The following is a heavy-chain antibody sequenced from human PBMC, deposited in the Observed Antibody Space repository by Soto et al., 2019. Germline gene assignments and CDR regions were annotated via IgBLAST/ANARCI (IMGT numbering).Heavy chain of an antibody. CDR3: ARGSTSGWINYFDF. CDR1: GFTFDAYG. CDR2: INWHGTST. J-gene: IGHJ4*02. Sequence: EVQLVESGGTVVRPGGSLRLCCEASGFTFDAYGMSWVRQAPGKGLEWVAGINWHGTSTGYADSVKGRFTISRDNAKSSLYLPMNSLRAGDTALLYCARGSTSGWINYFDFWGQGTLVTVSS. D-gene: IGHD6-19*01. V-gene: IGHV3-20*04.